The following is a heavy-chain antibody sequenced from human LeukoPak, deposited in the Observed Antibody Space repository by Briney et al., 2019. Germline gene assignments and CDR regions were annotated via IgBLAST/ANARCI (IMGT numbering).Heavy chain of an antibody. CDR3: TRPPGRRSYHYYYMDV. V-gene: IGHV1-8*03. D-gene: IGHD2-15*01. CDR1: GYTFTSDD. Sequence: GPVKVSCKASGYTFTSDDINWVRQATGQGLEWMGWMNPNSGNTGYAQKFQGRVTITKNTSISTAYMELSSRRSDDTAVYYCTRPPGRRSYHYYYMDVWGKGTTVTISS. CDR2: MNPNSGNT. J-gene: IGHJ6*03.